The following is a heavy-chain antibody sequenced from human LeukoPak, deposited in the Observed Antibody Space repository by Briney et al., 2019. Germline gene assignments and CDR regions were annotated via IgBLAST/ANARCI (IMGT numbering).Heavy chain of an antibody. V-gene: IGHV3-7*01. Sequence: GGSLRLSCAASGFDLSKNWMSWVRQAPGKGLEWVAKIKPDGSETSYVDSAEGRFIISRDNAKNSLFLQMNSLSAEDTALYYCATFSSGFYPKEPFDIWGRGTMVSVSS. CDR3: ATFSSGFYPKEPFDI. CDR1: GFDLSKNW. J-gene: IGHJ3*02. CDR2: IKPDGSET. D-gene: IGHD3-22*01.